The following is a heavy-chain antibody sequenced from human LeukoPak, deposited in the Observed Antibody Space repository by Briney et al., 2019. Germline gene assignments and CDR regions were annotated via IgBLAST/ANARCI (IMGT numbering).Heavy chain of an antibody. CDR2: INHSGST. V-gene: IGHV4-34*01. Sequence: SETLSLTCAVYGGSYSGYYWSWIRQPPGKGLEWIGEINHSGSTNYNPPLKSRVTISVDTSKNQFSLKLSSVTAADTAVYYCARGRGYVLRFLEWLCYFDYWGQGTLVTVSS. CDR1: GGSYSGYY. CDR3: ARGRGYVLRFLEWLCYFDY. D-gene: IGHD3-3*01. J-gene: IGHJ4*02.